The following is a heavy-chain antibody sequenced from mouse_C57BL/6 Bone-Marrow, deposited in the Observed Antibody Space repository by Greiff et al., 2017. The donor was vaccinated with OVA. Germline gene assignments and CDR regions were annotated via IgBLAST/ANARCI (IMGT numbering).Heavy chain of an antibody. CDR2: ISSGGSYT. V-gene: IGHV5-6*01. J-gene: IGHJ2*01. CDR3: ARRDLLLSFDY. D-gene: IGHD1-1*01. Sequence: EVQLVESGGDLVKPGGSLKLSCAASGFTFSSYGMSWVRQTPDKRLEWVATISSGGSYTYYPDSVKGRFTISRDNAYNTLFLQLSSLKSEDTARYCCARRDLLLSFDYWGQGTTLTVSS. CDR1: GFTFSSYG.